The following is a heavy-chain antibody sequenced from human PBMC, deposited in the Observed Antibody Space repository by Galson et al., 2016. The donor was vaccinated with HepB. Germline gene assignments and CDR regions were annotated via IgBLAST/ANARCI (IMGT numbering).Heavy chain of an antibody. Sequence: SLRLSCAVSGFTFSDYYMNWIRQAPGKGLEWVSYITGSGSTIYYAASVKGRFTISRDISKNTLYLKMNSLRVEDTAVYYCAKNNTSWDNWGGWFDPWGQGTLVTVSS. CDR3: AKNNTSWDNWGGWFDP. J-gene: IGHJ5*02. CDR1: GFTFSDYY. V-gene: IGHV3-11*01. CDR2: ITGSGSTI. D-gene: IGHD6-13*01.